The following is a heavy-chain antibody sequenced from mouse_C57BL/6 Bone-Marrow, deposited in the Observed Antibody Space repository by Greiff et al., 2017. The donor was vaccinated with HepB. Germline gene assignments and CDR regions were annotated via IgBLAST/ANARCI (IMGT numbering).Heavy chain of an antibody. Sequence: EVKLQESGAELVKPGASVKLSCTASGFNIKDYYMHWVKQRTEQGLEWIGRIDPEDGETKYAPKFQGKATITADTSSNTAYLQLSSLTSEDTAVYYCARKFPYYSNYVAWFAYWGQGTLVTVSA. D-gene: IGHD2-5*01. CDR3: ARKFPYYSNYVAWFAY. V-gene: IGHV14-2*01. CDR1: GFNIKDYY. J-gene: IGHJ3*01. CDR2: IDPEDGET.